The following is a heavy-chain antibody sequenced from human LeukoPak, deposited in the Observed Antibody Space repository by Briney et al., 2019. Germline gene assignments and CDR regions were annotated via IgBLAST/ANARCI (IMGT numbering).Heavy chain of an antibody. CDR1: GFTFSSYW. D-gene: IGHD3-22*01. CDR2: INSDGSST. J-gene: IGHJ6*02. V-gene: IGHV3-74*01. CDR3: ARVRSGYYYPYYYYGMDV. Sequence: GGSLSLSCEASGFTFSSYWMHWVRQAPGKGLVWVSRINSDGSSTSYADSVKGRFTISRDNAKNTLYLQMNSLRAEDTAVYYCARVRSGYYYPYYYYGMDVWGQGTTVTVSS.